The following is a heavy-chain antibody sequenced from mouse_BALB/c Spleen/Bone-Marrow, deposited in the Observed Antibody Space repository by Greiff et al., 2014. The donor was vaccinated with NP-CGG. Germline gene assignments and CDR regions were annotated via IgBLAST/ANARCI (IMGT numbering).Heavy chain of an antibody. D-gene: IGHD2-14*01. Sequence: EVQLQQSGTVLTSPGASVKMSCKASGYSFSSSWMHWVKQRPGQGLEWIGAIYPGNGDTSYNQKFKGKATLTAVTSANTAYVELSSLTDEDSAVYYCTRYRYPYAMDYWGQGTSVTVSS. CDR2: IYPGNGDT. CDR3: TRYRYPYAMDY. CDR1: GYSFSSSW. V-gene: IGHV1-5*01. J-gene: IGHJ4*01.